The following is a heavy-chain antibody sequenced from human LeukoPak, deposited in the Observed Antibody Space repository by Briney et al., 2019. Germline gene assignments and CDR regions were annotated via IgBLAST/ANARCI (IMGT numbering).Heavy chain of an antibody. CDR2: ISTYNGNT. J-gene: IGHJ4*02. CDR1: GYTFFTCG. CDR3: ARQYGDNSGSLDH. Sequence: ASVTVFCKASGYTFFTCGVTWVRQAHGQELQWMVWISTYNGNTITHNFSVRVTLTTDTSTSTAYMDLRSLKSDDTAVYYCARQYGDNSGSLDHWGQGTLVTVSS. V-gene: IGHV1-18*01. D-gene: IGHD4-23*01.